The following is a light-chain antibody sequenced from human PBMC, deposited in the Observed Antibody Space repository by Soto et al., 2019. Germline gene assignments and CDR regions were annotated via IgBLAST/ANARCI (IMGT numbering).Light chain of an antibody. CDR2: SGD. CDR3: QQYGNPPRT. Sequence: EVVVTQSPDTLSLSPGETATLSCRASQSVSSSVAWYQHKPGQSPRLVVYSGDKRAPGIPPRFSGSGSQTDFTLTISRLEPEGFAVYYCQQYGNPPRTVGQGTKVDIK. V-gene: IGKV3-20*01. J-gene: IGKJ1*01. CDR1: QSVSSSV.